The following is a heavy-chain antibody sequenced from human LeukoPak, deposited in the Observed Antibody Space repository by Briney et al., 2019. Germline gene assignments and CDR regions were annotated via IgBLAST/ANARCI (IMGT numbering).Heavy chain of an antibody. Sequence: SETLSLTCSVSGDSISMHYWSWIRQPSGKGLEWIGYIDHTGSTNYNPSLNSRVTISGDMSKNHFSLELSSVTAADTAVYFCARGRVSSSSWSSTYYYYFYIDVWGKGTTVTVSS. J-gene: IGHJ6*03. CDR2: IDHTGST. CDR3: ARGRVSSSSWSSTYYYYFYIDV. V-gene: IGHV4-59*11. D-gene: IGHD6-13*01. CDR1: GDSISMHY.